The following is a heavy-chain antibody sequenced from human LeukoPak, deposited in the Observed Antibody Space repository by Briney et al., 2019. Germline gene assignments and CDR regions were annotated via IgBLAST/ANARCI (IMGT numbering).Heavy chain of an antibody. CDR2: IYPRDSDT. CDR3: ARRDYGGHAAYFDY. Sequence: GESLKISCKGSGYTFTSNWIGWARQMPGKGLEWMGIIYPRDSDTVYSPSFQGQVTMSVDKSISTAYLQWSSLKASDTAIYFCARRDYGGHAAYFDYWGQGTLVTVSS. J-gene: IGHJ4*02. V-gene: IGHV5-51*01. CDR1: GYTFTSNW. D-gene: IGHD4-17*01.